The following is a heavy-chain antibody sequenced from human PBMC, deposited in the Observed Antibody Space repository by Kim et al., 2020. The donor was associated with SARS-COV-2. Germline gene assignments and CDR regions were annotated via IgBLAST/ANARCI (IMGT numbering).Heavy chain of an antibody. CDR2: ITPSGSAV. V-gene: IGHV3-48*03. J-gene: IGHJ4*03. Sequence: GGSLRLSCAASGFTFSSYEMNWVRQVPGKGLEWVSYITPSGSAVYYADSVKGRFTISRDNSKNSLYLQMNSLRAEDTALYYCARAGPILVAPFEYWGQGT. CDR1: GFTFSSYE. CDR3: ARAGPILVAPFEY. D-gene: IGHD2-2*01.